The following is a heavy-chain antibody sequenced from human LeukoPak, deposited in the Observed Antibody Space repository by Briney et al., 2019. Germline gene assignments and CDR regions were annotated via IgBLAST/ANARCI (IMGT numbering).Heavy chain of an antibody. J-gene: IGHJ4*02. CDR1: GFTFSDNY. CDR3: ARGGSGYSYGKIDS. Sequence: PGGSLRLSCAASGFTFSDNYMTWVRQAPGKGLEWLSYISGNGGVIQYADSVKGRFTISRDNAKNSLYLQMNSLRDEDTAVYYCARGGSGYSYGKIDSWGQGILVTVSS. CDR2: ISGNGGVI. D-gene: IGHD5-18*01. V-gene: IGHV3-11*04.